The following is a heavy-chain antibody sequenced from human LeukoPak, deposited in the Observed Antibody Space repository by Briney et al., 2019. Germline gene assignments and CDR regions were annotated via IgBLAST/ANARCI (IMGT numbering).Heavy chain of an antibody. J-gene: IGHJ6*02. CDR3: ARGNELRFLEWLLYYYGMDV. CDR1: GYTFTSYD. Sequence: GASVKVSCKASGYTFTSYDINWVRQATGQGLEWMGWMNPNSGNTGYAQKFQGRVTMTRNTSIGTAYMELSSLRSEDTAVYYCARGNELRFLEWLLYYYGMDVWGQGTTVTVSS. CDR2: MNPNSGNT. D-gene: IGHD3-3*01. V-gene: IGHV1-8*01.